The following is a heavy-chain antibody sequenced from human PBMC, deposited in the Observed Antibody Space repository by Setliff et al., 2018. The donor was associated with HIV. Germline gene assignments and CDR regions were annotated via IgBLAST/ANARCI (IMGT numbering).Heavy chain of an antibody. V-gene: IGHV1-69*13. J-gene: IGHJ4*02. CDR2: IIPIFGTA. D-gene: IGHD3-3*01. CDR3: ARDFTGGDGYNFWDY. Sequence: SVKVSCKASGGTFSSYAISWVRQAPGQGLEWMGGIIPIFGTANYAQKFQGRVTITADESTSTAYMELSSLRSEDTAVYYCARDFTGGDGYNFWDYWGQGTLVTVSS. CDR1: GGTFSSYA.